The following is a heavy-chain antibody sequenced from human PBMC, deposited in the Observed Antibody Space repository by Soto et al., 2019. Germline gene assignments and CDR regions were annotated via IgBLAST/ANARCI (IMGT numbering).Heavy chain of an antibody. D-gene: IGHD6-6*01. CDR3: ARDGRGSRSSGGLLGFYFHX. Sequence: SETLSLTCTVSGGSISSYYWSWIRQPPGKGLEWILYIYYSGSTNYNPSLKSRVTISVDTSKNKFSLKLSSVTAADTAVYYCARDGRGSRSSGGLLGFYFHXWGQGTLVTVSX. V-gene: IGHV4-59*01. J-gene: IGHJ4*02. CDR2: IYYSGST. CDR1: GGSISSYY.